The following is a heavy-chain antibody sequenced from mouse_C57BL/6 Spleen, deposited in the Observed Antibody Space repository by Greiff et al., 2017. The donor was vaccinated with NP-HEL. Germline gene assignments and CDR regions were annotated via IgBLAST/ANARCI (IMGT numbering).Heavy chain of an antibody. CDR2: ISDGGSYT. CDR3: ARDLSNYGAMDY. V-gene: IGHV5-4*01. CDR1: GFTFSSYA. J-gene: IGHJ4*01. Sequence: EVKLVESGGGLVKPGGSLKLSCAASGFTFSSYAMSWVRQTPEKRLEWVATISDGGSYTYYPDNVKGRFTISRDNAKNNLYLQMSHLKSEDTAMYYCARDLSNYGAMDYWGQGTSVTISS. D-gene: IGHD2-5*01.